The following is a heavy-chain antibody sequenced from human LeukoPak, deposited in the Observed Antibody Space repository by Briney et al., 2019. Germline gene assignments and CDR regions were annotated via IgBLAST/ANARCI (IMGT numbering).Heavy chain of an antibody. Sequence: GGSLRLSCAASGFTFDDYAMHWVRQAPGKGLEWVSLISGDGGSTYYADSVKGRFTISRDNSKNPLYLQMNSLRTEDTALYYCAKDTFARRLHYFDYWGQGTLVTDSS. CDR2: ISGDGGST. J-gene: IGHJ4*02. CDR3: AKDTFARRLHYFDY. D-gene: IGHD4-11*01. CDR1: GFTFDDYA. V-gene: IGHV3-43*02.